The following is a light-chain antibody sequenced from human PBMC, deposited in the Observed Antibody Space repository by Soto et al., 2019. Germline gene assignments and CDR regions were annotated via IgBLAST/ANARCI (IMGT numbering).Light chain of an antibody. CDR1: QSVSSN. CDR2: GAS. V-gene: IGKV3-15*01. CDR3: HQYDDGPYT. Sequence: EMVMTQSPATLSVSPGERATLSCRASQSVSSNLAWYQPKPGQAPRLLIYGASTRATGIPVRFSGSGSGTEFTLTISSLQSEDFAVYYCHQYDDGPYTFGQGTKV. J-gene: IGKJ2*01.